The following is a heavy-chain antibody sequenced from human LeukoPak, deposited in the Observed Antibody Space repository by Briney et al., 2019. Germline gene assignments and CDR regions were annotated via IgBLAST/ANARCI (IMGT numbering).Heavy chain of an antibody. Sequence: GGSLRLSCAASGFTFSDYYMTWIRQAPGKGLEWVSYISSSGITIYYADSVKGRFTISRDNAKKSLYLELSSLTAEDTAVYYCARDQYGIGYCYLFDYWGQGTLVTVSS. CDR2: ISSSGITI. V-gene: IGHV3-11*01. D-gene: IGHD2-15*01. CDR3: ARDQYGIGYCYLFDY. J-gene: IGHJ4*02. CDR1: GFTFSDYY.